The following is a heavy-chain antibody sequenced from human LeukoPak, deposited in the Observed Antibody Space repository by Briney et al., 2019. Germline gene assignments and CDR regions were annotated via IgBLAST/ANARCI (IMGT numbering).Heavy chain of an antibody. V-gene: IGHV3-15*01. CDR3: TPHRDYSSSPTFYL. D-gene: IGHD6-13*01. CDR1: GFIFSDAW. CDR2: IKIKTEGGTT. J-gene: IGHJ5*02. Sequence: GGSLRLSCAASGFIFSDAWMSWVRQAPGKGLEWVGRIKIKTEGGTTDYAAPVQGRFTISRDGSKTTLYLQMNSLKTEDTAVYYCTPHRDYSSSPTFYLWGQGTLVTVSS.